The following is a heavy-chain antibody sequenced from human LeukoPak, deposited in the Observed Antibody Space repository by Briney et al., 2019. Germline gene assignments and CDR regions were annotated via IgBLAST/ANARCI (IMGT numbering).Heavy chain of an antibody. Sequence: SETLFLTCTVSGGSISSYYWNWIRQPPGKGLEWIGYIYPSGSADYNPSLKSRVSMSVDTSKNQVSLKLSSVTAADTAVYYCARRARLAVGVYNIDFWGQGTLVTVSS. CDR2: IYPSGSA. CDR1: GGSISSYY. V-gene: IGHV4-4*09. D-gene: IGHD2-8*02. J-gene: IGHJ4*02. CDR3: ARRARLAVGVYNIDF.